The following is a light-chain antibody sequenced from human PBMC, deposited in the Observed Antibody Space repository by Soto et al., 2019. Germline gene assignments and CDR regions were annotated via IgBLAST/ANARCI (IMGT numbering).Light chain of an antibody. Sequence: QSVLTQPPSASGTPGQRVSIYCSGSASNVGSTYVFWYQQVPGTAPTLLIYKNNQRPSGVSDRFSGSKSGTSASLAISGLRVDDEADYYCASWDNDLNGPIFGGGTQLTVL. CDR2: KNN. V-gene: IGLV1-47*01. J-gene: IGLJ2*01. CDR1: ASNVGSTY. CDR3: ASWDNDLNGPI.